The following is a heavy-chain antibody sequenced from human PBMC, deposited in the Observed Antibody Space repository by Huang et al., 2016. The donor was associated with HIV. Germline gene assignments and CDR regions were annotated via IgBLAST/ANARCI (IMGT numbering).Heavy chain of an antibody. D-gene: IGHD6-13*01. V-gene: IGHV4-34*01. J-gene: IGHJ2*01. Sequence: QVQLQQWGAGLLKPSETLSLTCGVYGGSVSGHYWSWIRQPPGKGLEWIAEINDNGYTNYNPSLKSRVTISVHTSRNQFSLKLNSVTAADAAVYYCARASWYEPRSWYFGLWGRGTLVTVSS. CDR3: ARASWYEPRSWYFGL. CDR2: INDNGYT. CDR1: GGSVSGHY.